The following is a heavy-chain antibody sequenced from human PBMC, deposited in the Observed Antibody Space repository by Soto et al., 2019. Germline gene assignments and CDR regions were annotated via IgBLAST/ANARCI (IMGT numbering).Heavy chain of an antibody. CDR1: GGSFSGYY. CDR2: INHSGST. V-gene: IGHV4-34*01. J-gene: IGHJ6*02. Sequence: SETLSLTCAVYGGSFSGYYWSWIRQPPGKGLEWIGEINHSGSTNYNPSLKSRVTISVDTSKNQFSLKLSSVTAADTAVYYCAIYVLRFNYYGMDVWGQGTTVTVSS. D-gene: IGHD4-17*01. CDR3: AIYVLRFNYYGMDV.